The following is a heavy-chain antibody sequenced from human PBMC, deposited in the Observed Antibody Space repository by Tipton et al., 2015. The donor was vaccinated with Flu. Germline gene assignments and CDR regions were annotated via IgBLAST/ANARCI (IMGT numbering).Heavy chain of an antibody. Sequence: TLSLTCTVSGGSVTSSDYYWGWVRQPPGKGLEWIATMYYSGSTFYNPSLKSRVTISVDTSNNQFSLRVTSVTAADTAVYYCASSVRGLTPSRYFDSWGQGSLVTVSS. V-gene: IGHV4-39*07. D-gene: IGHD3-10*01. CDR2: MYYSGST. CDR3: ASSVRGLTPSRYFDS. CDR1: GGSVTSSDYY. J-gene: IGHJ4*02.